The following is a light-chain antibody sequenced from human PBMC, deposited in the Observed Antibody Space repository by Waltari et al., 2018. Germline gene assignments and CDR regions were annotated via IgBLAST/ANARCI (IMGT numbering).Light chain of an antibody. J-gene: IGLJ3*02. CDR1: SGGVTSGHH. CDR2: STN. Sequence: QTVVTQEPSLTVSPGGTVTLTCSSSSGGVTSGHHANWLQHRPGQPPSLLIFSTNDKHPSTPARFSGSLLGGKAALTLSEVQSEDEADYYCLLFFDNSRVFGGGTKLTVV. CDR3: LLFFDNSRV. V-gene: IGLV7-43*01.